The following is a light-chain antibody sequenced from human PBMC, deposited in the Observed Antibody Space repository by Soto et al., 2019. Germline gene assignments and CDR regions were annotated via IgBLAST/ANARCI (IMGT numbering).Light chain of an antibody. V-gene: IGLV3-1*01. Sequence: SYELTQPPSVSVSPGQTASITGSGDKLGDKYACWYQQKPGQSPVLVIYQDSKRPSGIPERFSGSNSGNTATLTISGTQAMDEADYSCQAWDSSTVVFGGGTQLTVL. CDR3: QAWDSSTVV. J-gene: IGLJ2*01. CDR1: KLGDKY. CDR2: QDS.